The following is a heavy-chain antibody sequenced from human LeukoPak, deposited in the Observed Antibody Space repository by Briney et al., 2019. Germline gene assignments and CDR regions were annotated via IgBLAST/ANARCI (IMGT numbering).Heavy chain of an antibody. V-gene: IGHV1-69*04. CDR2: IIPILGIA. Sequence: ASVKVSCKASGGTFSSYAIIWVRQAPGQGLEWMGRIIPILGIANYAQKFQGRVTITADKSTSTAYMELSSLRSEDTAVYYCARSSYCGGDCYTPYYFDYWGQGTLVTVSS. CDR1: GGTFSSYA. D-gene: IGHD2-21*02. CDR3: ARSSYCGGDCYTPYYFDY. J-gene: IGHJ4*02.